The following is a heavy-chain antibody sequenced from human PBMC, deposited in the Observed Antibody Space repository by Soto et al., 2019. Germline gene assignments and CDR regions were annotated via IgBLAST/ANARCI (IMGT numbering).Heavy chain of an antibody. V-gene: IGHV3-33*03. CDR3: AKDNDDPGVQSWSPGY. D-gene: IGHD1-1*01. CDR2: IWSDGSRQ. Sequence: GGSLRLSCAASGFTFRNYGMHWVRQAPGKGLEWVAAIWSDGSRQEYADSVKGRFAISRDQSKNTLYLQMNNLRVEDTAMYYCAKDNDDPGVQSWSPGYWGQGTLVTVSS. CDR1: GFTFRNYG. J-gene: IGHJ4*02.